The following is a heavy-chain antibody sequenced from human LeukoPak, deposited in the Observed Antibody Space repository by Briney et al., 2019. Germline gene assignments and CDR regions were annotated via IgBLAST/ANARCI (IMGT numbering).Heavy chain of an antibody. Sequence: ASVTVSCKASGYTFTGYYMHWVRQAPGQGLEWMGWINPNSGGTNYAQKFQGRVTMTRDTSISTAYMELSRLRSDDTAVYYCARSARRFGEYGMDVWGQGTTVTVSS. CDR1: GYTFTGYY. V-gene: IGHV1-2*02. D-gene: IGHD3-10*01. J-gene: IGHJ6*02. CDR2: INPNSGGT. CDR3: ARSARRFGEYGMDV.